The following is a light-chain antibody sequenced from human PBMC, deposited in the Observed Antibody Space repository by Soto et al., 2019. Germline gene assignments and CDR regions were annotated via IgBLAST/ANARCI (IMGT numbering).Light chain of an antibody. CDR1: SGDIGSYNR. Sequence: QSALTQPASVSGSPGQSITISCTGTSGDIGSYNRVSWYQQHPGKAPKLIIYEVTDRPSGVPDRFSGSKSGNTASLTVSGLQAEDEAHYYCNSYAGTSNVFGTGTKLTVL. CDR2: EVT. V-gene: IGLV2-8*01. CDR3: NSYAGTSNV. J-gene: IGLJ1*01.